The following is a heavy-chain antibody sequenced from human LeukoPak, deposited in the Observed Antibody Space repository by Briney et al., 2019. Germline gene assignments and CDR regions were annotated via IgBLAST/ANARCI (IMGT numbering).Heavy chain of an antibody. V-gene: IGHV1-69*13. CDR2: IIPIFGTA. CDR3: AEAGPDAFDI. J-gene: IGHJ3*02. Sequence: WASVKVSCKASGGTFSSYAISWVRQAPGQGLEWMGGIIPIFGTANYAQTFQGRVTITADESTSTAYMELSSLRSEDTAVYYCAEAGPDAFDIWGQGTMVTVSS. CDR1: GGTFSSYA. D-gene: IGHD6-13*01.